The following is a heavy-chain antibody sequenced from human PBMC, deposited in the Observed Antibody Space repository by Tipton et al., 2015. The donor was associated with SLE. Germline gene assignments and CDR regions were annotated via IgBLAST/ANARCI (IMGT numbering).Heavy chain of an antibody. J-gene: IGHJ4*02. CDR3: ARRPLYYDFWSGDY. Sequence: GLVKPSETLSLTCTVSGGSISSHYWSWIRQPPGKGLEWIGEINHSGSTNYNPSLKSRVTISVDTSKNQFSLKLSSVTAADTAVYYCARRPLYYDFWSGDYWGQGTLVTVSS. V-gene: IGHV4-34*01. D-gene: IGHD3-3*01. CDR2: INHSGST. CDR1: GGSISSHY.